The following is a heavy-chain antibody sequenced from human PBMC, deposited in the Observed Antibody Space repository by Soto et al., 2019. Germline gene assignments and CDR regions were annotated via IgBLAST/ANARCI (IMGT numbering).Heavy chain of an antibody. CDR3: ARRSEKYYDR. CDR1: GFTFGSYD. CDR2: IGTADDT. V-gene: IGHV3-13*01. D-gene: IGHD3-10*01. Sequence: GGSLRLSCAASGFTFGSYDMHWVRQATGRGLEWVSGIGTADDTYYPDSVKGRFTISRENDKNSLYLQMNSLRAEGTAVYYCARRSEKYYDRWGQGTLVTVSS. J-gene: IGHJ5*02.